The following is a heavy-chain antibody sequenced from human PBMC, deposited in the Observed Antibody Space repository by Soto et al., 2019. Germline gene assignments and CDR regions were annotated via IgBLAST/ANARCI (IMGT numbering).Heavy chain of an antibody. V-gene: IGHV6-1*01. Sequence: SQTLSLTCAISGDSVSGNSVAWDCIRHSGSRGLEWLGRTYYRSKWYNDYAVSVKSRITINPDTSKNQFSLQLNSVTPEDTAVYYCARDRIAGAGIPLDYWGQGTLVTVSS. CDR1: GDSVSGNSVA. J-gene: IGHJ4*02. CDR3: ARDRIAGAGIPLDY. CDR2: TYYRSKWYN. D-gene: IGHD6-13*01.